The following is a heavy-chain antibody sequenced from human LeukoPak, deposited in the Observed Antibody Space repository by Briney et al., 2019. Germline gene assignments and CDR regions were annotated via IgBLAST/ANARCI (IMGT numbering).Heavy chain of an antibody. CDR1: GGSISSYY. V-gene: IGHV4-59*01. D-gene: IGHD3-3*01. J-gene: IGHJ3*02. CDR2: IYYSGST. Sequence: PSETLSLTCTVSGGSISSYYWSWIRQPPGKGLEWIGYIYYSGSTNYNPSLKSRVTISVDTSKNQFSLKLSSVTAADTAVYYCARDGIFGVVIIAFDIWGQGTMVTVSS. CDR3: ARDGIFGVVIIAFDI.